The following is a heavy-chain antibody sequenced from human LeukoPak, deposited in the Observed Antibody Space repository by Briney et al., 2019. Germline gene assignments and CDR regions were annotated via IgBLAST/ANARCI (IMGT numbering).Heavy chain of an antibody. CDR3: ARRQTLTTVTTNLYHLDY. CDR2: IYHSGST. CDR1: GYSISSGYY. V-gene: IGHV4-38-2*01. J-gene: IGHJ4*02. Sequence: SETLSLTCAVSGYSISSGYYWGWIRQPPGKGLEWIGSIYHSGSTYYNPSLKSRVTISVDTSKNQFSLKLSSVTAADTAVYYCARRQTLTTVTTNLYHLDYWGQGTLVTVSS. D-gene: IGHD4-11*01.